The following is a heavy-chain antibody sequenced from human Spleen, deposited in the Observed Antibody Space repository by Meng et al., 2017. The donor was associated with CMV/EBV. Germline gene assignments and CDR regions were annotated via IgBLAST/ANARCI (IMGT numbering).Heavy chain of an antibody. CDR1: GFTFNTYA. V-gene: IGHV3-30*04. D-gene: IGHD5-18*01. J-gene: IGHJ4*02. CDR3: AKVGYTTGDY. Sequence: GGSLRLSCAASGFTFNTYAMHWVRQAPGKGLEWVAVISYDGSNKYTADSVQGRLTISRDNSKNNPYLQMNSLRVEDTAVYYCAKVGYTTGDYWGQGTLVTVSS. CDR2: ISYDGSNK.